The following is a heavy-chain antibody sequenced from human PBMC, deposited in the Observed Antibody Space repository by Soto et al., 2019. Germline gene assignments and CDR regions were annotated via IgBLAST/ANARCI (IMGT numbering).Heavy chain of an antibody. V-gene: IGHV3-15*01. CDR2: IKSKTDGGTT. D-gene: IGHD3-3*01. CDR3: TTHRANYDFWSGLSTFDY. Sequence: GGSLRLSCAASGFTFSNAWMSWVRQAPGKGLEWVGRIKSKTDGGTTDYAAPVKGGFTISRDDSKNTLYLQMNSLKTEDTAVYYCTTHRANYDFWSGLSTFDYWGQGTLVTVSS. CDR1: GFTFSNAW. J-gene: IGHJ4*02.